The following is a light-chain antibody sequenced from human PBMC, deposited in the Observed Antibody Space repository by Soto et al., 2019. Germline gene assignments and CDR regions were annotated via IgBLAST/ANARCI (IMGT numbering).Light chain of an antibody. CDR1: SSDVGGYDY. Sequence: QSVLTQPPSASGSPGQSVTISCTGTSSDVGGYDYVSWYKQHPGKAPKLMIYEVSKRPSGVPDRFSGSKSGNTAALTVSGLPAEDEADYYCSSYVGTNSYVFGTGTKLTVL. CDR3: SSYVGTNSYV. CDR2: EVS. J-gene: IGLJ1*01. V-gene: IGLV2-8*01.